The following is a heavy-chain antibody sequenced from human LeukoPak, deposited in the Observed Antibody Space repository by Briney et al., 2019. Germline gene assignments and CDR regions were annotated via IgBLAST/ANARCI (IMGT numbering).Heavy chain of an antibody. Sequence: GGSLRLSCAASGFTFSNYAMSWVRQAPGKGLEWVSSISANGGGTYHADSVKGRFTVSRDNSQNTLYLQMNSLRAEDTAVYYCAKATKSIVVDNYFDYWGQGALVTVSS. CDR3: AKATKSIVVDNYFDY. CDR1: GFTFSNYA. V-gene: IGHV3-23*01. J-gene: IGHJ4*02. D-gene: IGHD3-22*01. CDR2: ISANGGGT.